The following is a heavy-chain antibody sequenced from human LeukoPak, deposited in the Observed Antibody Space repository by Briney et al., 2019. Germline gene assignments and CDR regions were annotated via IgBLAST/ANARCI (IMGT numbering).Heavy chain of an antibody. V-gene: IGHV4-4*07. CDR2: IYTSGST. Sequence: SETLSLTCTVSGGSISSYYWSWIRQPAGKGLEWIGRIYTSGSTNYNPYLKSRVTISVDTSKNHFSLKLSSVTAADTAVYYCARAISGSFRTSYYFDYWGQGTLVTVSS. CDR3: ARAISGSFRTSYYFDY. D-gene: IGHD6-13*01. CDR1: GGSISSYY. J-gene: IGHJ4*02.